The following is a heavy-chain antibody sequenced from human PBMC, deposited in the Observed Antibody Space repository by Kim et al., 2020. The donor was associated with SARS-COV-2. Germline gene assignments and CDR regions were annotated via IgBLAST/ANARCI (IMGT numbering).Heavy chain of an antibody. V-gene: IGHV4-39*07. CDR2: IYYSGTT. D-gene: IGHD3-10*01. CDR1: GGSISSSSYY. CDR3: VGVIPVPRYYFDH. Sequence: SETLSLTCTVSGGSISSSSYYWGWIRQPPGKGLEWIGSIYYSGTTDYNPSLKSRVTLSVDTSKNQFSLNLRSVTAADTAVYFCVGVIPVPRYYFDHWGQGTLVTVSS. J-gene: IGHJ4*02.